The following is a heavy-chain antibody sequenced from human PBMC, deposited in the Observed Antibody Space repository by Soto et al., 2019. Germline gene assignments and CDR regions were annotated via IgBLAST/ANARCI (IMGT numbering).Heavy chain of an antibody. V-gene: IGHV4-31*03. Sequence: PSETLSVTSTVSDGKISSGGYYRSWIRQNPGKGLEWIGYIYYSGSTYYNPSLKSRVTISVDTSKNQFSLKLSSVTAADTAVYYCARDWMDYYDSSGYYYGGVFDYWGQGTLVTVSS. J-gene: IGHJ4*02. CDR1: DGKISSGGYY. CDR3: ARDWMDYYDSSGYYYGGVFDY. D-gene: IGHD3-22*01. CDR2: IYYSGST.